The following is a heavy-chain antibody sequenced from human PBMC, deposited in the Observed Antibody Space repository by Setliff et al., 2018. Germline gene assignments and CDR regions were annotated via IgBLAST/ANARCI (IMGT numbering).Heavy chain of an antibody. V-gene: IGHV1-24*01. J-gene: IGHJ3*02. CDR3: ATGVLLWFGELGNAFDI. D-gene: IGHD3-10*01. CDR2: FDPEDGET. Sequence: ASVKVSCKVSGFTPTELSMHWVRQAPGKGLEWMGGFDPEDGETIYAQKFQGRVTMTEDTSTDTAYMELSSLRSEDTAVYYCATGVLLWFGELGNAFDIWGQGTMVTVS. CDR1: GFTPTELS.